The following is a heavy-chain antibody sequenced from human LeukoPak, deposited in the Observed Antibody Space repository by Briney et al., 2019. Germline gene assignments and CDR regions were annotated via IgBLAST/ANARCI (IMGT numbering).Heavy chain of an antibody. J-gene: IGHJ5*02. V-gene: IGHV4-39*01. CDR3: ARRTATGRFDP. CDR2: IYYSGST. D-gene: IGHD1-1*01. Sequence: SETLSLTCTVSGGSISGSSYNCVWIRQPPGKGLEWIGTIYYSGSTYYNPSLKSRVTISVDTSKNQFSLNLGSVTAADAAVYYCARRTATGRFDPWGQGTLVTVSS. CDR1: GGSISGSSYN.